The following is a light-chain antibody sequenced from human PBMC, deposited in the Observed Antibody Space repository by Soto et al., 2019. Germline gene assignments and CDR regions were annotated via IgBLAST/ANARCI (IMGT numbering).Light chain of an antibody. CDR1: QTLSNSF. V-gene: IGKV3-20*01. J-gene: IGKJ5*01. CDR2: DTS. Sequence: EIVLTQSPGTLSLSPGERATLSCRASQTLSNSFIAWYQQKPGQAPRLLIYDTSSRATGVPDRYSASGAGTDFTLTISRLEPEDFAVFFCQQYHNWPITLGQGTRLEIK. CDR3: QQYHNWPIT.